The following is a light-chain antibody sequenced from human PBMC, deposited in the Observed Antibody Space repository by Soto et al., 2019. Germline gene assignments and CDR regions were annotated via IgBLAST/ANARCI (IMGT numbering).Light chain of an antibody. CDR1: EDITNY. Sequence: DIQMTQSPSSLSASVGDRVTITCQASEDITNYLNWYQQKPGKVPKLLVYDASSWEVGVPSRFSGSGSGTDFTFTISSLQPEDIATYYCQQYDSLPYTFGQGTKLVIK. CDR2: DAS. J-gene: IGKJ2*01. V-gene: IGKV1-33*01. CDR3: QQYDSLPYT.